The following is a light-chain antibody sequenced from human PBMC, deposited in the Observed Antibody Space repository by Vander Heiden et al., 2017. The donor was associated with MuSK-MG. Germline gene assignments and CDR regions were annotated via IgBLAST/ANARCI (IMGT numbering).Light chain of an antibody. Sequence: DIQMTQSPSSLSASVGDRVTITCRASQSISSYLNWYQQKPGKAPKLLIYAASSFHSGVPSRFSGSGSGRDFSLTISMLQPEDFATYYCRHRDSAPHFFGGGTKVEIK. CDR1: QSISSY. CDR3: RHRDSAPHF. J-gene: IGKJ4*01. CDR2: AAS. V-gene: IGKV1-39*01.